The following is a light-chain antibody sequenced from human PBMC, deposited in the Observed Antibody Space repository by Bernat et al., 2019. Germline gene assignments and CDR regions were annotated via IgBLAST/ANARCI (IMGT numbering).Light chain of an antibody. V-gene: IGKV3-20*01. J-gene: IGKJ1*01. Sequence: EIVLTQSPGTLSLSPGERATLSCRVSQSVISSYLAWYQQKPGQAPRLLIYAASVRATGIPDRFTGRGSGTDFNLTITRLEPEDFAVYYCQQYRSSPRTFGQGTKVEVK. CDR3: QQYRSSPRT. CDR2: AAS. CDR1: QSVISSY.